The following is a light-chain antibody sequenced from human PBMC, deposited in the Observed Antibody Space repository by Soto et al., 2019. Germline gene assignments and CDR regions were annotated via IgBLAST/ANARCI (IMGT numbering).Light chain of an antibody. Sequence: EIVLTQSPGTLSLSPGERATLSSRASRTVDGNYLAWYHQKPGQPPRLLIHSASTRAPGIPDRFSASGAGTDFTLTISRLEPEDSAVYYCQQYSASPRTFGPGTKVEIK. V-gene: IGKV3-20*01. J-gene: IGKJ1*01. CDR1: RTVDGNY. CDR2: SAS. CDR3: QQYSASPRT.